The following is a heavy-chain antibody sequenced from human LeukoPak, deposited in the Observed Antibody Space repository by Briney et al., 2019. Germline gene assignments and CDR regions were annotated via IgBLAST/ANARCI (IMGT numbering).Heavy chain of an antibody. V-gene: IGHV1-18*01. CDR2: ISAYNGNT. CDR3: ARGRLLWFGELPTYDAFDI. D-gene: IGHD3-10*01. CDR1: GYTFTSYG. Sequence: ASVKVSCKASGYTFTSYGISWVRQAPGQGLEWMGWISAYNGNTNYAQKLQGRVTMTTDTSTSTAHMELRSLRSDDTAVYYCARGRLLWFGELPTYDAFDIWGQGTMVTVSS. J-gene: IGHJ3*02.